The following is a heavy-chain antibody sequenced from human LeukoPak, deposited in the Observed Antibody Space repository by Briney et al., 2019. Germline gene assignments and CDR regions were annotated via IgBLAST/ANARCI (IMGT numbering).Heavy chain of an antibody. CDR3: ARGCSGGSCQGRFDP. J-gene: IGHJ5*02. D-gene: IGHD2-15*01. Sequence: AXXXVXXKAXXYXXTGYXXHXVRQAPGQGLEWMXRINPNSGGTNYAQKFQGRVTMTRDTSISTAYMELSRLRSDDTAVYYCARGCSGGSCQGRFDPWGQGTLVTVSS. V-gene: IGHV1-2*06. CDR1: XYXXTGYX. CDR2: INPNSGGT.